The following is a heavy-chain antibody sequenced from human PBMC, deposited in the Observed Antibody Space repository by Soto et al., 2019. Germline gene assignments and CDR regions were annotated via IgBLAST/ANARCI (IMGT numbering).Heavy chain of an antibody. V-gene: IGHV3-9*01. Sequence: EVQLVESGGGLIQPGRSLRLSCAASGFTFDDYAMHWVRQAPGQGLEWVSGISWNSYNIAYADSIKGRFSISRDNAKKSLYLQMNSLKADDTALYYCVKSDIAPAGPAPTCFDFWGQGTLVTVSS. CDR1: GFTFDDYA. D-gene: IGHD6-13*01. CDR2: ISWNSYNI. CDR3: VKSDIAPAGPAPTCFDF. J-gene: IGHJ4*02.